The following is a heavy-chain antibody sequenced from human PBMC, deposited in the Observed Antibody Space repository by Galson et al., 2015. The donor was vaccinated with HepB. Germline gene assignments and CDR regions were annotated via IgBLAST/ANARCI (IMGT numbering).Heavy chain of an antibody. D-gene: IGHD2-8*02. CDR3: TTDVYYSTYWSWLDP. V-gene: IGHV3-15*01. CDR1: GFPFNNAW. CDR2: IKSKTDGETT. Sequence: SLRLSCAASGFPFNNAWMTWVRQAPGMGLEWVGRIKSKTDGETTDYAAPVKGRFTISRDDSKNRLYLQMNSLKTEDTDVYYCTTDVYYSTYWSWLDPWGQGTLVTVSS. J-gene: IGHJ5*02.